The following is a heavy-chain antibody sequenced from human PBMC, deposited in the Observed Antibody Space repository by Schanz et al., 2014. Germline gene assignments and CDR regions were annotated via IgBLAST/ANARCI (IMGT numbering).Heavy chain of an antibody. Sequence: VQLVESGGGVVQPGRSLRLSCAASGFTFSSYSMNWVRQAPGKGLEWVAVISYDGSNKYYADSVKGRFTVSRDSGQNSLYLQMNSLRAGDTAVYYCAKARRKSNCSGGRCFHYSYYGMDVWGQGTTVTVSS. CDR3: AKARRKSNCSGGRCFHYSYYGMDV. CDR1: GFTFSSYS. J-gene: IGHJ6*02. CDR2: ISYDGSNK. V-gene: IGHV3-30*19. D-gene: IGHD2-15*01.